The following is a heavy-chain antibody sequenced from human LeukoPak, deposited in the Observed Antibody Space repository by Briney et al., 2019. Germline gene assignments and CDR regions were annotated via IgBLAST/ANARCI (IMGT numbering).Heavy chain of an antibody. J-gene: IGHJ4*02. CDR3: ATWRYCNSYSCSGFDS. Sequence: GESLKISCKGSGYSFTNYWFGWVRQMPGKGLEWMGIIYPGDSDTRYNPAFQGQVTISADKSISTAYLQWSSLKASDTAMYYCATWRYCNSYSCSGFDSWGQGTLVTVSS. V-gene: IGHV5-51*01. D-gene: IGHD2/OR15-2a*01. CDR1: GYSFTNYW. CDR2: IYPGDSDT.